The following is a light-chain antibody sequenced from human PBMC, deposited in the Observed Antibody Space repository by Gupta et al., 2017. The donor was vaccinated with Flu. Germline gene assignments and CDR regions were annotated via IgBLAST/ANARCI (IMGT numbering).Light chain of an antibody. J-gene: IGLJ1*01. CDR1: SNYLGSYNL. Sequence: ITISCTGISNYLGSYNLGCWYHKHPGKATKLMNDEGSKRPSGVSNRFSGSKSGNTASLTIAVLQAEDDADYYCCSYAGSNTYVFGTGTKVTVL. CDR3: CSYAGSNTYV. V-gene: IGLV2-23*01. CDR2: EGS.